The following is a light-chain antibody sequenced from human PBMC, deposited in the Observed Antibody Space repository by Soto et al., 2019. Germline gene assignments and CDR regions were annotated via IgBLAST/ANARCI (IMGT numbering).Light chain of an antibody. Sequence: EIVLTQSPGTLSFSLGERGTLSCRASQSVSSSYLAWYQQKPGQAPRLLIYGAASKASGGPDRFSGSVSGTEFTLTVSRLEPEDFAVYYCQQYGISPYTFGQGTKLEIK. CDR3: QQYGISPYT. J-gene: IGKJ2*01. CDR1: QSVSSSY. V-gene: IGKV3-20*01. CDR2: GAA.